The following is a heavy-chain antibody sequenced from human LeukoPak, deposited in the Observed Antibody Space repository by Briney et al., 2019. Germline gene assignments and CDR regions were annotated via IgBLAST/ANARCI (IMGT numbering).Heavy chain of an antibody. CDR2: INPNSGGT. J-gene: IGHJ4*02. CDR1: GYTFTGYY. D-gene: IGHD2-8*01. CDR3: ASTNGSGYSFGY. Sequence: ASVKVSCKASGYTFTGYYMHWVRQAPGQGLEWMGWINPNSGGTNYAQKFQGRVTMTRDTSIRTAYMELSRLRSEDTAVYYSASTNGSGYSFGYGGQGTLVTVSS. V-gene: IGHV1-2*02.